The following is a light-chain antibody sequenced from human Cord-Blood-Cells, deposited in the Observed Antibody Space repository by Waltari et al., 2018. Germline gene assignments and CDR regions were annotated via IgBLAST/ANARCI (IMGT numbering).Light chain of an antibody. Sequence: SYVLTHPPSSSVAPGKKARITRGGNHLASKSAPRYQKKPVPSPLLVIYYDSDRTSGIPERFSGSNSGNTATLTISSVEAGDEADYYCQVWDSSSDHRVFGGGTKLTVL. V-gene: IGLV3-21*04. CDR2: YDS. CDR3: QVWDSSSDHRV. CDR1: HLASKS. J-gene: IGLJ3*02.